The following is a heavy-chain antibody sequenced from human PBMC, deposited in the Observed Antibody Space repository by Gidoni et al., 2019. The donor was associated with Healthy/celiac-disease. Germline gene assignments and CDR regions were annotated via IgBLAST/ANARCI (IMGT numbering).Heavy chain of an antibody. D-gene: IGHD4-17*01. CDR3: AKDDYGDYGAPREHRLAIQH. J-gene: IGHJ1*01. V-gene: IGHV3-30*18. Sequence: QVQLVESGGGVVQPGRSLRLSCAASGFPFSSYGMHWVRQAPGKGLEWVAVISYDGSNKYYADSVKGRFTISRDNSKNTLYLQMNSLRAEDTAVYYCAKDDYGDYGAPREHRLAIQHWGQGTLVTVSS. CDR2: ISYDGSNK. CDR1: GFPFSSYG.